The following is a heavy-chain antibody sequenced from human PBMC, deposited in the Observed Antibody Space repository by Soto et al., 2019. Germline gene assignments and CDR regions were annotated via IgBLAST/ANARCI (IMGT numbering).Heavy chain of an antibody. V-gene: IGHV3-23*01. CDR3: ARATWRFGEDSAYFDY. D-gene: IGHD3-16*01. CDR1: GFTFSSYA. CDR2: ISTSGGST. J-gene: IGHJ4*02. Sequence: EVQLLESGGGLVQPGGSLRLSCAASGFTFSSYAMSWVRQAPGKGLEWVSAISTSGGSTYYADSVKGRFTISRDNSKNTLYLQMNSLRAEDTAVYYCARATWRFGEDSAYFDYWGQGTLVTVSS.